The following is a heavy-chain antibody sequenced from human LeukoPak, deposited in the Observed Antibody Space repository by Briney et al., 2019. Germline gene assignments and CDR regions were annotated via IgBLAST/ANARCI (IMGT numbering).Heavy chain of an antibody. J-gene: IGHJ3*02. V-gene: IGHV3-21*01. CDR2: ISTSSSYI. Sequence: GGSLRLSCAASGFTFSSYSMNWVRPAPGKGLEWVSSISTSSSYIYSADSVKGRFTISRDNAKNSLYLQMNSLRAEDTAVYYCVRDTFSPDAFDIWGQGTMVTVSS. CDR1: GFTFSSYS. D-gene: IGHD3-16*01. CDR3: VRDTFSPDAFDI.